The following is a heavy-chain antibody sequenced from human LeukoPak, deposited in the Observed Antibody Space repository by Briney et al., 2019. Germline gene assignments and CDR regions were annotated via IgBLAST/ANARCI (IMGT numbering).Heavy chain of an antibody. CDR1: GFTFSSYA. D-gene: IGHD6-13*01. Sequence: PGGSLRLSCAASGFTFSSYAMSWVRQAPGKGLEWVSAISGSGGSTYYADSVKGRFTISRDNSKNTLYLQMNSLRAEDTAVYYCAKISSWYYDYYYGMDVWGQGTTVNVSS. V-gene: IGHV3-23*01. CDR2: ISGSGGST. J-gene: IGHJ6*02. CDR3: AKISSWYYDYYYGMDV.